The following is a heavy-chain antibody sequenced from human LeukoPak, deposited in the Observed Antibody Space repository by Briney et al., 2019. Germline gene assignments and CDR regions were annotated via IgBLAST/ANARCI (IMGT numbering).Heavy chain of an antibody. CDR2: IYYSGST. CDR3: ARSSDYYGGYFDY. J-gene: IGHJ4*02. CDR1: DGSISSYY. V-gene: IGHV4-59*01. Sequence: PSETLSLTCSVSDGSISSYYWSWIRQPPGKGLEWIGYIYYSGSTNYNPSLKSRVTISVDTSKNQFSLKLSSVTAADTAVYYCARSSDYYGGYFDYWGQGTPVTVSS. D-gene: IGHD3-22*01.